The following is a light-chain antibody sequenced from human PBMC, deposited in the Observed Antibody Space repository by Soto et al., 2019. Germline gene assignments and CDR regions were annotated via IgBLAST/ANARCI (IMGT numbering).Light chain of an antibody. Sequence: QSFLTQPASVSGSPGQSITISCAGTSSDVGSYNLVSWYQQHPGKAPKLMIYEGSKRPSGVSNRFSGSKSGNTASLTISGLQAEDEADYYCCSYAGSSGYVFGTGTKVTVL. CDR2: EGS. J-gene: IGLJ1*01. V-gene: IGLV2-23*01. CDR1: SSDVGSYNL. CDR3: CSYAGSSGYV.